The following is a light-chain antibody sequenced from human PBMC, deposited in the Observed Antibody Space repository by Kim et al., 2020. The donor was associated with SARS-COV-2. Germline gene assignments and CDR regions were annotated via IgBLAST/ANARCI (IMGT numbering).Light chain of an antibody. V-gene: IGKV1-33*01. CDR1: QDISNY. Sequence: DIQMTQSPSSLSASVGDRVTITCQASQDISNYLNWYQQKPGKAPKLLIYDASNLETGVPSRFSGSGSGTDFTFTISSLQPEDIATYYCQQYDNLPPFGQGTKLEI. CDR2: DAS. J-gene: IGKJ2*01. CDR3: QQYDNLPP.